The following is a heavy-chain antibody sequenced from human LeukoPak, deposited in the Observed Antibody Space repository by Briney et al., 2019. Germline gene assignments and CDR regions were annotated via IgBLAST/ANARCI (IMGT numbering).Heavy chain of an antibody. Sequence: GGSLRLSCAASGFTFSSYGMHWVRQAPGKGLEWVAVISYDGSNKYYADSVKGRFTISRDKSKNTLYLQMNSLRAEDTGVYYCGRNGLGATTPHFDYWGQGTLVTVSS. CDR1: GFTFSSYG. J-gene: IGHJ4*02. CDR3: GRNGLGATTPHFDY. D-gene: IGHD1-26*01. CDR2: ISYDGSNK. V-gene: IGHV3-30*03.